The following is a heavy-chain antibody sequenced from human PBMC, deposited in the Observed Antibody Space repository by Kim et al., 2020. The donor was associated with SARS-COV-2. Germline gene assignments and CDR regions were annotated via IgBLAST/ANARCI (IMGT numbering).Heavy chain of an antibody. D-gene: IGHD3-22*01. Sequence: SETLSLTCTVSGGSISSSSYYWGWIRQPPGKGLEWIGSIYYSGSTYYNPSLKSRVTISGDTSKNQFSLKLSSVTAADTAVYYCASRITMIVVVTPGWYFDLWGRGTLVTVSS. CDR1: GGSISSSSYY. CDR2: IYYSGST. CDR3: ASRITMIVVVTPGWYFDL. J-gene: IGHJ2*01. V-gene: IGHV4-39*01.